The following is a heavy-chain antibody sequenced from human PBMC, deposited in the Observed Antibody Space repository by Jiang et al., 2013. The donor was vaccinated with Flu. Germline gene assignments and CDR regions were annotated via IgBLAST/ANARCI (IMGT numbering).Heavy chain of an antibody. V-gene: IGHV4-39*01. CDR3: ASHPPYSSPRIGFVDQ. Sequence: LLKPSETLSLNCTVSGGSITSGSYYWGWIRQPPGKGLEWIGSIFYRGTTYYSTSLKSRVSISVDTSKNQFSLKLDSVTAADTAMYYCASHPPYSSPRIGFVDQWGQGTLVTVSS. J-gene: IGHJ4*02. D-gene: IGHD3-22*01. CDR2: IFYRGTT. CDR1: GGSITSGSYY.